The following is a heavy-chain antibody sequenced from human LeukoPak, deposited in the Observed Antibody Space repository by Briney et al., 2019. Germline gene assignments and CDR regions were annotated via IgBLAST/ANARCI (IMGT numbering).Heavy chain of an antibody. Sequence: GGSLRLSCAASGFTFSSYWMSWVRQAPGKGLEWVANIKQDGSEKYYVDSVKGRFTISRDNAKNSRYLQITSLRAEDTAAYSCARERRGSSSWYGVRDYWGQGTLVTVSS. CDR3: ARERRGSSSWYGVRDY. D-gene: IGHD6-13*01. J-gene: IGHJ4*02. CDR2: IKQDGSEK. CDR1: GFTFSSYW. V-gene: IGHV3-7*01.